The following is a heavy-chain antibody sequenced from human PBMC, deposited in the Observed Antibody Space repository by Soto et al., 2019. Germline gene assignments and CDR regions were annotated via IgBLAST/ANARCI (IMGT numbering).Heavy chain of an antibody. V-gene: IGHV4-39*01. CDR3: AVVLRFLEWLPYFDY. CDR2: IYYSGST. CDR1: GGSISSSSYY. J-gene: IGHJ4*02. Sequence: KLSETLSLTCTVSGGSISSSSYYWGWIRQPPGKGLEWIGSIYYSGSTYYNPSLKSRVTISVDTSKNQFSLKLSSVTAADTAVYYCAVVLRFLEWLPYFDYWGQGTLVTVSS. D-gene: IGHD3-3*01.